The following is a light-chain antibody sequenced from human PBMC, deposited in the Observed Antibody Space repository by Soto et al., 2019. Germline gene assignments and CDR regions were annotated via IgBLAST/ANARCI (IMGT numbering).Light chain of an antibody. CDR3: QHYGSSPGLT. CDR2: GAS. Sequence: EIVLTQSPDILSLSPGERATLSCRASQTVTSSYFAWYQQKPGQAPRLLIYGASSRATGIPDRFSASGSGTDFTLTISRLESEDSAVYYCQHYGSSPGLTFGGGTKVDIK. V-gene: IGKV3-20*01. CDR1: QTVTSSY. J-gene: IGKJ4*01.